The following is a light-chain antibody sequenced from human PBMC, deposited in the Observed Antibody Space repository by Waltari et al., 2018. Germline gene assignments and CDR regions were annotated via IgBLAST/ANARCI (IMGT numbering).Light chain of an antibody. J-gene: IGKJ1*01. V-gene: IGKV3-20*01. CDR3: QNHERLPAK. CDR2: AAS. Sequence: ELVLTQSPGPLSSSPGERAPLSCRASQSVSTYLAWYQQRPGQAPRLLIYAASTRATGIPDRFSGSGFGTDFSLTISRLEPEDFAVYYCQNHERLPAKFGQGTKVEIK. CDR1: QSVSTY.